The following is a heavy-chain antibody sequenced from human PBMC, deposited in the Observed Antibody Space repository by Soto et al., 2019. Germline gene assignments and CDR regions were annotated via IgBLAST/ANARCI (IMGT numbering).Heavy chain of an antibody. V-gene: IGHV3-30*18. D-gene: IGHD3-22*01. Sequence: GGSLRLSCAASGFTFSSYGMHWVRQAPGKGLEWVAVISYDGSNKYYADSVKGRFTISRDNSKNTLYLQMNSLRAEDTAVYYCAKDIYYYDSSVPHYRGQGTLVTVS. J-gene: IGHJ4*02. CDR3: AKDIYYYDSSVPHY. CDR1: GFTFSSYG. CDR2: ISYDGSNK.